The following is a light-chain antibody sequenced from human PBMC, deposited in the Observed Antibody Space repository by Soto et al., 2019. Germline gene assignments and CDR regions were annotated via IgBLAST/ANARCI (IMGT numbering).Light chain of an antibody. CDR1: QSVSSY. V-gene: IGKV3-11*01. CDR3: QQRSNWPLT. Sequence: EIVLTQSPATLSLSPGERGTLSCRASQSVSSYLAWYQQKPGQGPRLLIYDASNRATGIPARFSGSGSGTDFTFIISSREPEDFAVYYCQQRSNWPLTFGGGTKVEIK. CDR2: DAS. J-gene: IGKJ4*01.